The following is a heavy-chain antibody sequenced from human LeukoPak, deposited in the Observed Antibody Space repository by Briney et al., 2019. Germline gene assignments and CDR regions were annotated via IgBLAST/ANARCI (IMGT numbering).Heavy chain of an antibody. Sequence: PGGSLRLSCAASGFTFSNAWMSWVRQAPGKGLEWVGRIKSKTDGGTTDYAAPVKGRFTISRDDSKNTLYLQMNSLKTEDTAVYYCAKFSIAAAGRENYWGQGTLVTVSS. V-gene: IGHV3-15*01. CDR1: GFTFSNAW. D-gene: IGHD6-13*01. J-gene: IGHJ4*02. CDR3: AKFSIAAAGRENY. CDR2: IKSKTDGGTT.